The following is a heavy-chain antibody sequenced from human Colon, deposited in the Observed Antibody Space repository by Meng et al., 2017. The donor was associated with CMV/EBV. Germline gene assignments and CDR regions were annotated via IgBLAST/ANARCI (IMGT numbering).Heavy chain of an antibody. CDR1: GFTFSHYS. CDR3: ARASIPDTGMGLDN. V-gene: IGHV3-48*04. Sequence: LSCSVSGFTFSHYSMNWVRQAPGKGLEWISYISSSTYTTYYVDSVKGRFTISRENAKNTIYLQMNSLGADDTAVYYCARASIPDTGMGLDNWGQGTLVTVSS. D-gene: IGHD2-8*02. CDR2: ISSSTYTT. J-gene: IGHJ4*02.